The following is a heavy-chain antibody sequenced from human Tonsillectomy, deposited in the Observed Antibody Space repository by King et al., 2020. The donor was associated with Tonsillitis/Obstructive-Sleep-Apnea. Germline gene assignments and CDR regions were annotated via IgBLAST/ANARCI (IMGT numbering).Heavy chain of an antibody. CDR1: GGSFSGYY. D-gene: IGHD2-15*01. J-gene: IGHJ6*03. Sequence: VQLQQWGAGLLKPSETLSLTCAVYGGSFSGYYWSWIRQPPGKGLEWIGEINHSGSTNYNPSLKSRVTVSVETSKSQFSLNLSSVTAADTAVYYCARNILGYCSGGKCYSGVYMDVWGKGTTVTVSS. V-gene: IGHV4-34*01. CDR2: INHSGST. CDR3: ARNILGYCSGGKCYSGVYMDV.